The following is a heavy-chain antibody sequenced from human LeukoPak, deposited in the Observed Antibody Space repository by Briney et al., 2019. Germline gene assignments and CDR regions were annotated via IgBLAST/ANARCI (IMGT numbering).Heavy chain of an antibody. D-gene: IGHD5-24*01. CDR2: IIPIFGTA. CDR3: ARFLSRRWLQSE. J-gene: IGHJ4*02. V-gene: IGHV1-69*05. Sequence: SVKVSCKASGGTFSSYAIRWVRQAPGQGLEWMGGIIPIFGTANYAQKFQGRVTITTDESTSTAYMELSSLRSEDTAVYYCARFLSRRWLQSEWGQGTLVTVSS. CDR1: GGTFSSYA.